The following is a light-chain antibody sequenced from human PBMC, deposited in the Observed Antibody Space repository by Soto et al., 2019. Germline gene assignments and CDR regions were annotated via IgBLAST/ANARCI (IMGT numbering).Light chain of an antibody. Sequence: QYALTQPASVSGSPGQSITISCTGTSSDVGGYNYVSWYQQHPGKAPKLMIYDVSNRPSGVSNRFSGSKSGNTASLTISGLQAEDEADYYCSSYTSSSTLVFGGGPKLTVL. CDR3: SSYTSSSTLV. CDR2: DVS. CDR1: SSDVGGYNY. V-gene: IGLV2-14*01. J-gene: IGLJ2*01.